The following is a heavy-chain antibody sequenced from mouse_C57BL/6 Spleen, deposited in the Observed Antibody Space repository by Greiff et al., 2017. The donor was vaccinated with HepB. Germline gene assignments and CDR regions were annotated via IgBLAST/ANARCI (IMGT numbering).Heavy chain of an antibody. J-gene: IGHJ2*01. CDR1: GYTFTSYT. CDR2: INPSSGYT. Sequence: VQRVESGAELARPGASVKMSCKASGYTFTSYTMHWVKQRPGQGLEWIGYINPSSGYTKYNQKFKDKATLTADKSSSTAYMQLSSLTSEDSAVYYCASTYYDYDGGNYWGQGTTLTVSS. V-gene: IGHV1-4*01. CDR3: ASTYYDYDGGNY. D-gene: IGHD2-4*01.